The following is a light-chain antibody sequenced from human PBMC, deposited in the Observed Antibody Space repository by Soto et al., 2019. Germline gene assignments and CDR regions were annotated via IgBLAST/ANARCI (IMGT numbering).Light chain of an antibody. Sequence: QSVLTQPPSVSGSPGQSITISCTGTSSNVGDDNSVSWYQQHPGTAPKLLIYEVTNRPSGVSNRFSGSKSGNTASLTITGLRAEDEADYYCRSYKSSLTVYVFGSGTKLTVL. CDR2: EVT. J-gene: IGLJ1*01. V-gene: IGLV2-14*01. CDR3: RSYKSSLTVYV. CDR1: SSNVGDDNS.